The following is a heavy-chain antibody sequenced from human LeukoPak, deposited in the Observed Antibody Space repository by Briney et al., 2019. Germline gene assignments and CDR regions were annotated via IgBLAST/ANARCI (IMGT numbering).Heavy chain of an antibody. V-gene: IGHV3-21*01. J-gene: IGHJ4*02. D-gene: IGHD5-12*01. CDR2: ISSSSSYI. CDR3: ARSGYSGYDPSYC. Sequence: GGSLRLSCAASGFTFSSYSMNWVRQAPGKGLEWVSSISSSSSYIYYADSVKGRFTISRDNAKNSLYLQMNSLRAQDTAVYYCARSGYSGYDPSYCWGQGTLVTVSS. CDR1: GFTFSSYS.